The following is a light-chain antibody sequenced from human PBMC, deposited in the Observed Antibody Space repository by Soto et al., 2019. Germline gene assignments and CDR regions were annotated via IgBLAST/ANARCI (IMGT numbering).Light chain of an antibody. J-gene: IGLJ2*01. CDR2: EGS. CDR3: CSYAGSSTFEV. V-gene: IGLV2-23*03. Sequence: QSALTQPASVSGSPGQSITISCTGTSSDVGSYNLVSWYRQHPGKAPKLMIYEGSKRPSGVSNRFSGSKSGNTASLTISGLQAEDEADYYCCSYAGSSTFEVFGGGTKVTVL. CDR1: SSDVGSYNL.